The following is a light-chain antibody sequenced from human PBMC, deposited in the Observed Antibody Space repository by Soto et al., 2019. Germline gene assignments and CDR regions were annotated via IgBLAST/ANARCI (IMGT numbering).Light chain of an antibody. CDR2: DNN. J-gene: IGLJ1*01. V-gene: IGLV1-44*01. CDR1: SSNIGINA. CDR3: AAWDDSLNGLG. Sequence: QSVLTQPPSASGTPGQRVTISCSGSSSNIGINAVNWYQQLPGTAPKLVIYDNNQRPSGVPDRFSGSKSGISASLAISGLQSEDEADYSCAAWDDSLNGLGFGTGTKLTVL.